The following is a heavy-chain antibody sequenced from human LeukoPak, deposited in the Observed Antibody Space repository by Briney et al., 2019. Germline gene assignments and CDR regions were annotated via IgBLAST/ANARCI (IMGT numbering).Heavy chain of an antibody. CDR2: ISGSGGST. CDR3: AKDGNEYYYDSSGYYV. CDR1: GFTFSSYA. V-gene: IGHV3-23*01. J-gene: IGHJ4*02. D-gene: IGHD3-22*01. Sequence: GGSLRLSCAASGFTFSSYAMSWVRQAPGKGLEWVSAISGSGGSTYYAESVKGRFTISRDNSKNTLYLQMNSLRAEDTAVYYCAKDGNEYYYDSSGYYVWGQGTLVTVSS.